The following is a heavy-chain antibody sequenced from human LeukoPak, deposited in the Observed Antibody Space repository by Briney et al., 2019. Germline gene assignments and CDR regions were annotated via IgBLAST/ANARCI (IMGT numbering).Heavy chain of an antibody. CDR1: GGSISSGDYY. J-gene: IGHJ4*02. CDR2: IYYSGST. V-gene: IGHV4-30-4*01. CDR3: ARENYGDGIDY. Sequence: SETLSLTCAVSGGSISSGDYYWSWIRQPPGKGLEWIGYIYYSGSTYYNPPLKSRVTISVDTSKNQFSLKLSSVTAADTAVYYCARENYGDGIDYWGQGTLVTVSS. D-gene: IGHD4-17*01.